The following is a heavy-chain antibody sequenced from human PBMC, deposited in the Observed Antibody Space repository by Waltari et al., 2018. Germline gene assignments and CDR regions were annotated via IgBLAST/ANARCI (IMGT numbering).Heavy chain of an antibody. CDR2: ISSSSSYI. V-gene: IGHV3-21*01. CDR1: GFTFSSYS. Sequence: EVQLVESGGGLVKPGGSLSLSCAASGFTFSSYSMNWVRQAPGKGLEWVSSISSSSSYIYYADSVKGRFTISRDNAKNSLYLQMNSLRAEDTAVYYCARGDDGDFDYWGQGTLVTVSS. CDR3: ARGDDGDFDY. J-gene: IGHJ4*02. D-gene: IGHD4-17*01.